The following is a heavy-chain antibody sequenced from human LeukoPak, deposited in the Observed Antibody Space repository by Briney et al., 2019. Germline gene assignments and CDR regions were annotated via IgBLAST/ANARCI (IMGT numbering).Heavy chain of an antibody. CDR3: ARRSGVAVAGAFDY. CDR2: ISGSGDTT. Sequence: PGGSLRLSCAASGFTFSSYEMNWVRQAPGKGLEWVSGISGSGDTTYYADSVKGRFTISRDNSKNTLHLQMNSLRAEDTAVYFCARRSGVAVAGAFDYWGQGTLVTVSS. CDR1: GFTFSSYE. J-gene: IGHJ4*02. D-gene: IGHD6-19*01. V-gene: IGHV3-23*01.